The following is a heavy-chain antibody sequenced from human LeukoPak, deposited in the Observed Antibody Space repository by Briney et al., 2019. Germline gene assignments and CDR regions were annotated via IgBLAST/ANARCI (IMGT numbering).Heavy chain of an antibody. D-gene: IGHD7-27*01. Sequence: GGSLRLSCAASGFTFSSYSMNWVRQAPGKGLEWVAVIPYDGSNEYYADSVKGRFTISRDNPKNTIYLQMNSLRPEDTAVYYCAKDGETGAAPESFDYWGRGTLVTVSS. CDR2: IPYDGSNE. J-gene: IGHJ4*02. CDR3: AKDGETGAAPESFDY. CDR1: GFTFSSYS. V-gene: IGHV3-30*18.